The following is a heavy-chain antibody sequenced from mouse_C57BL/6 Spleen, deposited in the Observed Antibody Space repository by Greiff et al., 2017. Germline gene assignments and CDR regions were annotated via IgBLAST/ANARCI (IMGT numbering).Heavy chain of an antibody. CDR3: ARSLGRSSSYDFDV. D-gene: IGHD1-1*01. V-gene: IGHV7-3*01. CDR2: IRNKANGYTT. CDR1: GFTFTDYY. J-gene: IGHJ1*03. Sequence: EVQVVESGGGLVQPGGSLSLSCAASGFTFTDYYMSWVRQPPGKALEWLGFIRNKANGYTTEYSASVKGRFTISRDNSQSILYLQMNALRAEDSATYYCARSLGRSSSYDFDVWGTGTTVTVSS.